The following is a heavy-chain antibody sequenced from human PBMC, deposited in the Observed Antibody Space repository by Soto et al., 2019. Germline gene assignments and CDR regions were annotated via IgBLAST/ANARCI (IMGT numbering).Heavy chain of an antibody. CDR3: ATHNSGSAPGTWFHY. V-gene: IGHV1-18*01. CDR1: GYTFTSYG. J-gene: IGHJ4*02. Sequence: QAQLVQSGGEVKKPGASVTVSCKASGYTFTSYGITWVRQAPGQGLEWMGWINTYNGHTNYEKKFQARVTMTRDTSTGTAYMELGSLRSDDTAGYYCATHNSGSAPGTWFHYWGQGTLVTDSS. D-gene: IGHD5-12*01. CDR2: INTYNGHT.